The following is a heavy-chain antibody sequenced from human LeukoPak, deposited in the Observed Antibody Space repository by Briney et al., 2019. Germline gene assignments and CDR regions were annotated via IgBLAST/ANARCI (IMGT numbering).Heavy chain of an antibody. J-gene: IGHJ4*02. CDR3: AREPTLPYDILTGYYPQDFDY. D-gene: IGHD3-9*01. CDR2: IYYSGST. V-gene: IGHV4-39*02. Sequence: SETLSLTCTVSGGSISSSSYYWGWIRQPPGKGLEWIGSIYYSGSTYYNPSLKSRVTISVDTSKNQFSLKLSSVTAADTAVYYCAREPTLPYDILTGYYPQDFDYWGQGTLVTVSS. CDR1: GGSISSSSYY.